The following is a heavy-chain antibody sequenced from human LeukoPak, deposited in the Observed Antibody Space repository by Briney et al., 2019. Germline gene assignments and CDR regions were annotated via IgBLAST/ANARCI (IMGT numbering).Heavy chain of an antibody. CDR2: ISWNSGSI. CDR1: GFTFDDYA. D-gene: IGHD4-17*01. J-gene: IGHJ6*02. Sequence: GGSLRLSCAASGFTFDDYAMHWVRQAPGKGLEWVSGISWNSGSIGYADSVKGRFTISRDNAKNSLYLQMNSLRAEDTALYYCAKDQGPGNGDYPLRYYYYGMDVWGQGTTVTVSS. CDR3: AKDQGPGNGDYPLRYYYYGMDV. V-gene: IGHV3-9*01.